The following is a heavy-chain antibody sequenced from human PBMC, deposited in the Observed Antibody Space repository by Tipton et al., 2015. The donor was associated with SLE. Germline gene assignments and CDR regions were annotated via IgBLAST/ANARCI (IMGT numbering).Heavy chain of an antibody. J-gene: IGHJ4*02. Sequence: TLSLTCTVSGDSISRYYWNWIRQPPGKGLEWIAFICYSGFSNYNPSLKSRVTISLDTPKNQFSVQLSSVTAADTAVYYCARTSGNFPFDYWGQGTLATVSS. D-gene: IGHD1-26*01. CDR1: GDSISRYY. CDR3: ARTSGNFPFDY. CDR2: ICYSGFS. V-gene: IGHV4-59*08.